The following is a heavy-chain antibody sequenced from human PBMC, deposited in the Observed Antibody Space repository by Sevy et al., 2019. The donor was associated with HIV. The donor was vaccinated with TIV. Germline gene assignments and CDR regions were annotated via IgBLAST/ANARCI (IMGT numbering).Heavy chain of an antibody. Sequence: GGSLRLSCVASGFTFSSYSMNWVRQAPGKGLEWVSSISSSSSYIYYADSVKGRFTISRDNAKNSLYLQMNSLRAEDTAVYYCARDGGYRSGYFHDAFDIWGQGTMVTVSS. V-gene: IGHV3-21*01. CDR2: ISSSSSYI. CDR3: ARDGGYRSGYFHDAFDI. J-gene: IGHJ3*02. D-gene: IGHD3-22*01. CDR1: GFTFSSYS.